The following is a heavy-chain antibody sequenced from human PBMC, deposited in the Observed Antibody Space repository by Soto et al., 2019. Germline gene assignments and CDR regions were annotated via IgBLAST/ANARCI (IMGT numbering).Heavy chain of an antibody. CDR1: GFTFSSYS. V-gene: IGHV3-23*01. J-gene: IGHJ4*02. CDR2: VSRSGDNT. Sequence: GGSLRLSCAASGFTFSSYSMNWVRQAPGKGLEWVSAVSRSGDNTYHADSVKGRFTISRDNSKNTLYLQMNSLRVEDTAVYYCAMYYYDSSGYSPNDYWGQGTLVTVSS. D-gene: IGHD3-22*01. CDR3: AMYYYDSSGYSPNDY.